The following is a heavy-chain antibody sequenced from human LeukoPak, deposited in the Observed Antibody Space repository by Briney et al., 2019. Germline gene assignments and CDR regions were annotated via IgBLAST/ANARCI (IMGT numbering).Heavy chain of an antibody. Sequence: PGGSLRLSCAASGFTFSSYSMNWVRQAPGKGLEWVSYIRSSSSTKYYADSVKGRFTISRDNAKNSLYLQMNSLRAEDTAVYYCARGRVLWFGEFLDYWGQGTLVTVSS. J-gene: IGHJ4*02. D-gene: IGHD3-10*01. CDR3: ARGRVLWFGEFLDY. CDR1: GFTFSSYS. CDR2: IRSSSSTK. V-gene: IGHV3-48*01.